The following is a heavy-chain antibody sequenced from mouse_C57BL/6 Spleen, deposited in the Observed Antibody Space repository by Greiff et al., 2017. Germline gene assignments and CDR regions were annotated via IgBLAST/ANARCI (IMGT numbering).Heavy chain of an antibody. CDR3: AREDYDIYAMDY. Sequence: EVKLVESGPELVKPGASVKMSCKASGYTFTDYNMHWVKQSHGKSLERIGYINPNNGGTSYNQKFKGKATLTVNKSSSTAYMELRSLTSEDSAVYYCAREDYDIYAMDYWGQGTSVTVSS. CDR2: INPNNGGT. J-gene: IGHJ4*01. CDR1: GYTFTDYN. V-gene: IGHV1-22*01. D-gene: IGHD2-4*01.